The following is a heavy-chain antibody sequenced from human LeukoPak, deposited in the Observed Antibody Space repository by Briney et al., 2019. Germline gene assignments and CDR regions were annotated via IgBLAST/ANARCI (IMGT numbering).Heavy chain of an antibody. CDR2: ISYDGSNK. V-gene: IGHV3-30*03. Sequence: PGRSLRLSCAASGFTFSSYGMHWVRQAPGKGLEWVAVISYDGSNKYYADSVKGRFTISRDNSKNTLYLQMNSLRAEDTAVYYCVGMDVWGQGTTVTVSS. D-gene: IGHD3-16*01. CDR3: VGMDV. CDR1: GFTFSSYG. J-gene: IGHJ6*02.